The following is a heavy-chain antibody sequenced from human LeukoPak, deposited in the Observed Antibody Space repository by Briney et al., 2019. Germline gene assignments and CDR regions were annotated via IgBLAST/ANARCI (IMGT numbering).Heavy chain of an antibody. CDR3: AREGVVVVTAINSFDY. CDR1: GGSISSYY. Sequence: SETLSLTCTVSGGSISSYYWSWIRQPAGKGLEWIGRIYTSGSTNYNPSLKGRVTMSVDTSKNQFSLKLSSVTAADTAVYYCAREGVVVVTAINSFDYWGQGTLVTVSS. V-gene: IGHV4-4*07. CDR2: IYTSGST. J-gene: IGHJ4*02. D-gene: IGHD2-21*02.